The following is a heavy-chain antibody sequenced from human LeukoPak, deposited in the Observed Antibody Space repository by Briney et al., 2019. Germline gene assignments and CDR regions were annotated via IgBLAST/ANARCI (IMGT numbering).Heavy chain of an antibody. CDR2: ISWNSGSI. J-gene: IGHJ4*02. V-gene: IGHV3-9*01. Sequence: GGSLRLSCAASGFTFDDYAMHWVRQAPGKGLEWVSGISWNSGSIGYADSVKGRFTISRDTAKNSLYLQMNSLRAEDTAVYYCARGNYYYDSSGHHYYFDYWGQGTLVTVSS. CDR3: ARGNYYYDSSGHHYYFDY. CDR1: GFTFDDYA. D-gene: IGHD3-22*01.